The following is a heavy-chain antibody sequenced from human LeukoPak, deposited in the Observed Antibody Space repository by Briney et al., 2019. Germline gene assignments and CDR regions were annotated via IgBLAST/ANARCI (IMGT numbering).Heavy chain of an antibody. CDR1: GGSISSGSYY. D-gene: IGHD6-19*01. J-gene: IGHJ5*02. V-gene: IGHV4-61*01. Sequence: SETLSLTCTVSGGSISSGSYYWSLIRQPPGKGLEWIGYVDYSGSTNYSPSLKSRVTISVDTSKNQFSLKLSSVTAVDTAVYYCARDLGYGSGWFDAWGQGTLVTVSS. CDR2: VDYSGST. CDR3: ARDLGYGSGWFDA.